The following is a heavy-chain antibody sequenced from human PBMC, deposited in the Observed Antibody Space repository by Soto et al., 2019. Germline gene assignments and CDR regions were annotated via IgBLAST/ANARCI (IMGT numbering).Heavy chain of an antibody. J-gene: IGHJ6*02. V-gene: IGHV1-69*01. CDR3: ARSQGSSTSLEIYYYYYYGMDV. D-gene: IGHD2-2*01. Sequence: QVQLVQSGAEVKKPGSSVKVSCKASGGTFGSYAISWVRQAPGQGPEWMGGIIPITGKANYAQTFQGRVSITADESTSTASMQLSSLRSEDTAVYYCARSQGSSTSLEIYYYYYYGMDVWGQGTTVTVSS. CDR2: IIPITGKA. CDR1: GGTFGSYA.